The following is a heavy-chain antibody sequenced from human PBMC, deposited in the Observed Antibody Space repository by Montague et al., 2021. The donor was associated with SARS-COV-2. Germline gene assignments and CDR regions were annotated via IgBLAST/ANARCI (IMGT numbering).Heavy chain of an antibody. CDR3: ADDFPSGRYL. CDR2: ISTSGFRT. V-gene: IGHV3-23*01. D-gene: IGHD1-26*01. Sequence: SLRLSCAASGFTFGSYALSWVRQAPGKGLEWVSAISTSGFRTYYADSVGGRFIISRDKSKNTLYLQMNSLRADDTAVYYCADDFPSGRYLWGQGVLVTVSS. CDR1: GFTFGSYA. J-gene: IGHJ4*02.